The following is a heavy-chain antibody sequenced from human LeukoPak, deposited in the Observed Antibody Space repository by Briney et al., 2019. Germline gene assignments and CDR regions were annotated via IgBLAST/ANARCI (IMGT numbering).Heavy chain of an antibody. Sequence: SVKVSCKASGGTFSSYAISWVRQAPGQGLEWMGGIIPIFGTANYAQKFQGRVTITADKSTSTAYMELSSLRSEDTAVYYCARDRRDRGVPYMDVWGEGTTVTVSS. D-gene: IGHD3-10*01. V-gene: IGHV1-69*06. CDR3: ARDRRDRGVPYMDV. CDR1: GGTFSSYA. J-gene: IGHJ6*01. CDR2: IIPIFGTA.